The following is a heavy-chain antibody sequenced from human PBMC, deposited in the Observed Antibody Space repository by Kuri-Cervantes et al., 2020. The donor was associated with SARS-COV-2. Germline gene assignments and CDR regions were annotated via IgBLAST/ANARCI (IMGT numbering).Heavy chain of an antibody. V-gene: IGHV3-30*02. CDR1: GFTFSSYG. CDR2: IWYDGSNK. D-gene: IGHD1/OR15-1a*01. CDR3: AKEGGGRRTPSDY. J-gene: IGHJ4*02. Sequence: GESLKISCAASGFTFSSYGMHWVRQAPGKGLEWVAVIWYDGSNKYYAASVKGRFTISRDNSKNTLYLQMNSLRAEDTAVYYCAKEGGGRRTPSDYWGQGTLVTVSS.